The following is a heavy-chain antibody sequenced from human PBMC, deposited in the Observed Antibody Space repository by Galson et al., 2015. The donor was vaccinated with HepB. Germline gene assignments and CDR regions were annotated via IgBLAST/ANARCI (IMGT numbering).Heavy chain of an antibody. Sequence: SLRLSCAASGFTFSSYGMHWVRQAPGKGLEWVAVIWYDGSNKYYADSVKGRFTISRDNSKNTLYLQMNSLRAEDTAVYYCAREGGSRVGGPRKIGPGIAVNRGLPLLWWGQGTLVTVSS. D-gene: IGHD6-19*01. V-gene: IGHV3-33*01. CDR2: IWYDGSNK. CDR3: AREGGSRVGGPRKIGPGIAVNRGLPLLW. CDR1: GFTFSSYG. J-gene: IGHJ4*02.